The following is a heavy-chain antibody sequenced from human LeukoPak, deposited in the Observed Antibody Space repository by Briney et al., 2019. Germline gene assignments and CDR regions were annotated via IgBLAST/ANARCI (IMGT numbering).Heavy chain of an antibody. CDR3: AREYYDLWSGYYLFGGWFDP. CDR1: GYTFTSYG. CDR2: ISAYNGNT. V-gene: IGHV1-18*01. J-gene: IGHJ5*02. D-gene: IGHD3-3*01. Sequence: ASVKVSCKASGYTFTSYGISWVRQAPGQGLEWMGWISAYNGNTNYAQKLRGRVTMTTDTSTSTAYMELRSLRSDDTAVYYCAREYYDLWSGYYLFGGWFDPWGQGTLVTVSS.